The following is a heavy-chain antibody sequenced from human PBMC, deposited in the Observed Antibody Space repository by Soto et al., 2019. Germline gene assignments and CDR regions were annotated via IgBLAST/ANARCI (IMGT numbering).Heavy chain of an antibody. CDR1: GFSFSVSP. Sequence: QVQLVESGGGVVQPGRSLRLSCAASGFSFSVSPMHWVRQAPGKGPEWVALISNDGTKKFYADSVKGRFSISRDNSKSTLYLQVDSLRPEDSAVYYCARDPKTSGGQNWAFNYFDSWGHRTLVTVSS. V-gene: IGHV3-30-3*01. CDR2: ISNDGTKK. J-gene: IGHJ5*01. D-gene: IGHD7-27*01. CDR3: ARDPKTSGGQNWAFNYFDS.